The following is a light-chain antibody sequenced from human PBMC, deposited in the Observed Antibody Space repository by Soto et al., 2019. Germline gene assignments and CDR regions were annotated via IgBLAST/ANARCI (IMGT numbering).Light chain of an antibody. CDR2: GAS. CDR3: QQYGSSGWT. CDR1: QSVSSSY. Sequence: EIVLTQSPGTLSLSPGERDTISCRASQSVSSSYLAWYQQKPGQAPRLLIYGASSRATGIPDRFSGSGSGTDITLTISRLESEDFAVYYCQQYGSSGWTFGQGTKVEIK. V-gene: IGKV3-20*01. J-gene: IGKJ1*01.